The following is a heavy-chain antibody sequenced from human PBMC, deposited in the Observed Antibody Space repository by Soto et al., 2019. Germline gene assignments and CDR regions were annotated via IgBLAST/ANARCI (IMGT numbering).Heavy chain of an antibody. CDR2: ISYDGSNK. D-gene: IGHD2-2*01. CDR1: GFTFNTYG. CDR3: ATGQHCSSTSCYFYSYGMDV. J-gene: IGHJ6*02. V-gene: IGHV3-30*03. Sequence: QVQLVESGGGVVQPGRSLRLSCAASGFTFNTYGMHWVRQAPGKGLEWVAVISYDGSNKYYADSVKGRLTISRDNSKNTIYLQMNSLSAADTAVYYCATGQHCSSTSCYFYSYGMDVGGQGTTVAVS.